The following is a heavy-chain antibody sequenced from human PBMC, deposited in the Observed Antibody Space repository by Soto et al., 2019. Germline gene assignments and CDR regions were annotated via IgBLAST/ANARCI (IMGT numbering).Heavy chain of an antibody. D-gene: IGHD5-12*01. Sequence: EVQLLESGGGLVQPGGSLRLSCAASGFTFSIYALNWVRQAPGKGLEWVSGISGNGISTYYGDPVKGRFTISRDNSKNTLYLQMNSLRAEDTAIYYCAKVAPGFSGYDPPYFDYWGQGTLFTASS. J-gene: IGHJ4*02. V-gene: IGHV3-23*01. CDR2: ISGNGIST. CDR3: AKVAPGFSGYDPPYFDY. CDR1: GFTFSIYA.